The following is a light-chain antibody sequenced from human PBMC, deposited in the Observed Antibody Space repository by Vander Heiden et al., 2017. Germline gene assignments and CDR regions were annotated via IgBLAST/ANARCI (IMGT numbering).Light chain of an antibody. V-gene: IGLV1-40*01. J-gene: IGLJ2*01. CDR3: QSYDSSLSGVV. CDR2: ANS. Sequence: QSVLTQPPSVSGAPGQRVTISCTGSSSNIGAGYDVHWYQHLPGTAPKLRIYANSNRPSGVPDRFSGSKSGTSASLAITGLQAEDEADYYCQSYDSSLSGVVFGGGTKLTVL. CDR1: SSNIGAGYD.